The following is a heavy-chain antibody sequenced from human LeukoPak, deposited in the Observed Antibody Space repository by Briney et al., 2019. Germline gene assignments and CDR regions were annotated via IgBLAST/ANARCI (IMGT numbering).Heavy chain of an antibody. CDR1: GFTFSDYY. CDR3: GRYGSGNNDYYYSGMDV. J-gene: IGHJ6*02. V-gene: IGHV3-11*01. Sequence: GGSLRLSCAASGFTFSDYYMSWIRQAPGKGLEWVSYISSRGSTIYYADFVKGRFTISRDNAKNSLYLQMNSLRAEDTAMYYCGRYGSGNNDYYYSGMDVWGQGTTVTVSS. CDR2: ISSRGSTI. D-gene: IGHD3-10*01.